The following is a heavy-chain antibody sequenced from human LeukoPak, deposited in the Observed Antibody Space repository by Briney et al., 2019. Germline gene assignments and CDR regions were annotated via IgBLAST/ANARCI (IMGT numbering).Heavy chain of an antibody. CDR2: INHSGST. D-gene: IGHD3-10*01. CDR1: GGSISSYY. CDR3: ARGTMVRGVIAGAFNWFDP. J-gene: IGHJ5*02. V-gene: IGHV4-34*01. Sequence: SETLSLTCTVSGGSISSYYWSWIRQPPGKGLEWIGEINHSGSTNYNPSLKSRVTISVDTSKNQFSLKLSSVTAADTAVYYCARGTMVRGVIAGAFNWFDPWGQGTLVTVSS.